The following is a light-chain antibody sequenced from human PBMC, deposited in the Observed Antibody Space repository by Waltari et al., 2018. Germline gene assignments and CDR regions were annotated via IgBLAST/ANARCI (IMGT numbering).Light chain of an antibody. CDR3: QQYNGNPWT. CDR1: QCISSY. Sequence: DIQMTQSPSSLSASVGNRVTITCRASQCISSYLAWYQQKPGKAPNLLIYKASTLQSGVPSRFSGSGSGTDFTLTISSLQPEDFATYYCQQYNGNPWTFGQGTKVEIK. J-gene: IGKJ1*01. CDR2: KAS. V-gene: IGKV1-16*01.